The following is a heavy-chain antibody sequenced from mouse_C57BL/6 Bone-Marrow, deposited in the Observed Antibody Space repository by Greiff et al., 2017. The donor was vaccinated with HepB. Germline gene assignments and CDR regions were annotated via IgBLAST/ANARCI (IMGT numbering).Heavy chain of an antibody. D-gene: IGHD4-1*02. V-gene: IGHV5-12*01. J-gene: IGHJ4*01. Sequence: EVKLVESGGGLVQPGGSLKLSCAASGFTFSDYYMYWVRQTPEKRLEWVAYISNGGGSTYYPDTVKGRFTISRDNAKNTLYLQMSRLKSEDTAMYYCARHNWGYAMDYWGQGTSVTVSS. CDR3: ARHNWGYAMDY. CDR2: ISNGGGST. CDR1: GFTFSDYY.